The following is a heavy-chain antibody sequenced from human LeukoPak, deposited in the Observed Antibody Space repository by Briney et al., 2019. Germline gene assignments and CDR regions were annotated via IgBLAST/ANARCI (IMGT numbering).Heavy chain of an antibody. V-gene: IGHV1-2*02. CDR2: INANSGGT. CDR1: GYTFTGYY. D-gene: IGHD3-3*01. CDR3: ARADYDFWSGPKYNWSRVWGVQDY. Sequence: ASVKVSCKASGYTFTGYYMHWVRQAPGQALEWFGWINANSGGTNYAQKFQRRVTMTRDTSISTAYMELSRLRSDDTAVYYCARADYDFWSGPKYNWSRVWGVQDYWGQGTLVTVSS. J-gene: IGHJ4*02.